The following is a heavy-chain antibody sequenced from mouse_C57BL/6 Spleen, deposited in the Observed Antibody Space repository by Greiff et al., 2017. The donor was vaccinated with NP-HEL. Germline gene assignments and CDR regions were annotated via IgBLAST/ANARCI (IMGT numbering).Heavy chain of an antibody. Sequence: VQLQQSGAELVKPGASVKLSCKASGYTFTSYWMHWVKQRPGQGLEWIGMIHPNSGSTNYNEKFKSKAILTVDKSSSTAYMQLSSLTSEDSAVYYCARRYYGSSIYYAMDYWGQGTSVTVSS. D-gene: IGHD1-1*01. CDR1: GYTFTSYW. V-gene: IGHV1-64*01. CDR2: IHPNSGST. CDR3: ARRYYGSSIYYAMDY. J-gene: IGHJ4*01.